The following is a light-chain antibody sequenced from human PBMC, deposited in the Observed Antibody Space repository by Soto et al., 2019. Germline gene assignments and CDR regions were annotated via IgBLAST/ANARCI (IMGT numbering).Light chain of an antibody. CDR3: HQLNSYPLT. Sequence: DIQLTQSPSFLSATVGDRVTITCRASQVISSYFDWYQQTPGKAPKLLIYGASTLQSGVPSRFSGSGSGTDFTLTISRLQPEDCATYYCHQLNSYPLTFGGGTKVEIK. J-gene: IGKJ4*01. CDR2: GAS. CDR1: QVISSY. V-gene: IGKV1-9*01.